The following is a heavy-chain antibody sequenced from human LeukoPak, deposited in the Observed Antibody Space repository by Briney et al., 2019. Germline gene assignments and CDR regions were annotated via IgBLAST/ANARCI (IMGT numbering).Heavy chain of an antibody. V-gene: IGHV3-23*01. CDR2: IIPSGHTT. CDR3: ATHAQYGSGSYTDY. Sequence: GGSLRLSCGASGFTFSSHGMNWVRQAPGKGLEWVSGIIPSGHTTYYADSVKGRFTISRDNSKNTLYLQMNSLRAEDTAVYYCATHAQYGSGSYTDYWGQGTLVTVSS. J-gene: IGHJ4*02. D-gene: IGHD3-10*01. CDR1: GFTFSSHG.